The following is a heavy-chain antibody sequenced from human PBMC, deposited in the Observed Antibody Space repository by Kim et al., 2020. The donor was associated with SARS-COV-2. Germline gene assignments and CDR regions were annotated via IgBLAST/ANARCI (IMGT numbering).Heavy chain of an antibody. D-gene: IGHD4-4*01. V-gene: IGHV3-30*07. J-gene: IGHJ6*02. CDR3: AREIPAHHYSIYGMDV. Sequence: SVKGRFTISRDNSKSTLYLQMNSLRAEDTAVYYCAREIPAHHYSIYGMDVWGQGTTVTVSS.